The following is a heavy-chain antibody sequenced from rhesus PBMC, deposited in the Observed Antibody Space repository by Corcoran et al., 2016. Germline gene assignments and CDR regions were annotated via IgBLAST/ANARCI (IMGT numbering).Heavy chain of an antibody. CDR2: IYGSGGGT. J-gene: IGHJ2*01. D-gene: IGHD3-34*01. Sequence: QVQLQESGPGLVKPSETLSLTCAVSGGSISNDHYWSWIRQPPGKGLEWIGYIYGSGGGTNYKPSLRNRVTISIDTSKNQFSLKLSSVTAADTAVYYCARGSWYFDLWGPGSPITISS. CDR3: ARGSWYFDL. V-gene: IGHV4-106*01. CDR1: GGSISNDHY.